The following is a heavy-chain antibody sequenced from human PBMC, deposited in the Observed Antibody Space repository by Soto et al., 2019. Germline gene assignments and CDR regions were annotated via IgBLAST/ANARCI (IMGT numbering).Heavy chain of an antibody. J-gene: IGHJ4*02. CDR2: ISSYNGNT. Sequence: QVQLVQSGAEVKKPGASVKVSCKASGYTFTSYGISWVRQAPGQGLEWLGWISSYNGNTNYAQKLQGRVTMTTATSTSTAYMELRSLRSDDTAVYYCARVRPRTIFGPDLDYWGQGTLVTVSS. D-gene: IGHD3-3*01. CDR1: GYTFTSYG. CDR3: ARVRPRTIFGPDLDY. V-gene: IGHV1-18*01.